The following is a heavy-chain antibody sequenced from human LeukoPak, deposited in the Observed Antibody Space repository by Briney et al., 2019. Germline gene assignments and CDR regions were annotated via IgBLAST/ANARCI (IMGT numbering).Heavy chain of an antibody. J-gene: IGHJ6*03. D-gene: IGHD3-10*01. V-gene: IGHV1-69*13. CDR2: IIPLFGTT. CDR1: GGTFSNYG. Sequence: GASVKVSCKASGGTFSNYGISWVRQAPGQGLEWMGGIIPLFGTTNNTQKFQGRVTLTADESTSTAFMELSSLRPEDTAVYYCARAPSGIFNYYYMGGRGKGTTVTISS. CDR3: ARAPSGIFNYYYMGG.